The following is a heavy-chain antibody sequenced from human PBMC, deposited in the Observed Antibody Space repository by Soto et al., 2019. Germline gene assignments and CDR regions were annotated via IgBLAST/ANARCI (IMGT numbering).Heavy chain of an antibody. CDR1: GGSISSSSYY. D-gene: IGHD1-20*01. J-gene: IGHJ4*02. V-gene: IGHV4-39*01. CDR2: IYYSGST. CDR3: ARRVITGTTGDHSDY. Sequence: SETLSLTCTVSGGSISSSSYYWGWIRQPPGKGLEWIGSIYYSGSTYYNPSLKSRVTISVDTSKNQFSLKLSSVTAADTAVYYCARRVITGTTGDHSDYWGQGTLVTVSS.